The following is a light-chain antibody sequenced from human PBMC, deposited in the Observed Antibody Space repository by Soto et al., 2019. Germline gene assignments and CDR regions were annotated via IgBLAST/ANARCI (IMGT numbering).Light chain of an antibody. V-gene: IGKV3-11*01. CDR2: EAS. Sequence: FVFTQCPPTLSLQKRKTETLSCRASRSVDSHLAWYQHKPGQAPRLLIFEASNRATGVPARFSGSGSGTDFTLTISSLEPEDFSVYYCQQRYNWPITFGQGTRLEIK. CDR3: QQRYNWPIT. J-gene: IGKJ5*01. CDR1: RSVDSH.